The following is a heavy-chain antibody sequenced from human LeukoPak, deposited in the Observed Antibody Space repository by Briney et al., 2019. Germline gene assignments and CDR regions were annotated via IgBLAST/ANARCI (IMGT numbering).Heavy chain of an antibody. D-gene: IGHD5-12*01. Sequence: SVKVSCKASGGTFSSYAISWVRQAPGQGLEWMGGIIPIFGTANYAQKFQGRVTITTDESTSTAYMELSSLRSEDAAVYYCARGYSGYDSADYWGQGTLVTVSS. V-gene: IGHV1-69*05. CDR3: ARGYSGYDSADY. J-gene: IGHJ4*02. CDR2: IIPIFGTA. CDR1: GGTFSSYA.